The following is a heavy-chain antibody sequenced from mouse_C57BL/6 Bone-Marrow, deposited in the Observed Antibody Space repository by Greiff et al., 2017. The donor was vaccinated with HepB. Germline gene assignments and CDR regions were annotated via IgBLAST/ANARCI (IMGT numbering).Heavy chain of an antibody. CDR1: GYTFTDYY. D-gene: IGHD2-3*01. V-gene: IGHV1-19*01. J-gene: IGHJ3*01. Sequence: EVKLVESGPVLVKPGASVKMSCKASGYTFTDYYMNWVKQSHGKSLEWIGVINPYNGGTSYNQKFKGKATLTVDKSSSTAYMELNSLTSEDSAVYYCARLGWLLAWFAYWGQGTLVTVSA. CDR3: ARLGWLLAWFAY. CDR2: INPYNGGT.